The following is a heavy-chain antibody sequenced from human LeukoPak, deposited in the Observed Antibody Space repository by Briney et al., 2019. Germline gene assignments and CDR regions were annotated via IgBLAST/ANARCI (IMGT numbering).Heavy chain of an antibody. J-gene: IGHJ6*03. D-gene: IGHD6-13*01. V-gene: IGHV3-66*02. CDR1: GFTVSSNY. Sequence: PGGSLRLSCAASGFTVSSNYMSWVRQAPGKGLEWVSVIYSGGSTYYADSVKGRFTISRDNSKNTLYLQMNSLRAEDTAVYYCARDLRYSSSWYLAYYMDAWGKGTTVTVSS. CDR3: ARDLRYSSSWYLAYYMDA. CDR2: IYSGGST.